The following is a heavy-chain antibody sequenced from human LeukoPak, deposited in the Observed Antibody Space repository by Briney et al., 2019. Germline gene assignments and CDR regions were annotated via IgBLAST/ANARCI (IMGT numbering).Heavy chain of an antibody. V-gene: IGHV4-59*01. CDR2: IYYSGST. CDR3: ARVGTGGWYFDL. CDR1: GGSISSYY. D-gene: IGHD6-13*01. Sequence: KPSETLSLTCTVSGGSISSYYWSWIRQPPGKGLEWIGYIYYSGSTNYNPSLRGRVTISVDTSKHQFSLKLYSVTAADTAVYYCARVGTGGWYFDLWGRGTLVTVSS. J-gene: IGHJ2*01.